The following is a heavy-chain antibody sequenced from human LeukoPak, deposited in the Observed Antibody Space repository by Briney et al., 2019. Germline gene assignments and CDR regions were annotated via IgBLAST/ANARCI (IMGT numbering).Heavy chain of an antibody. CDR3: ARGWEMATIKPFDY. D-gene: IGHD5-24*01. V-gene: IGHV1-2*02. CDR1: GYTFTGYY. Sequence: GASVKVSCKASGYTFTGYYMHWVRQAPGQGLEWMGWINPNSGGTNYAQKFQCRVTMTRDTSISTAYMELSRLRSDDTAVYYCARGWEMATIKPFDYWGQGTLVTVSS. J-gene: IGHJ4*02. CDR2: INPNSGGT.